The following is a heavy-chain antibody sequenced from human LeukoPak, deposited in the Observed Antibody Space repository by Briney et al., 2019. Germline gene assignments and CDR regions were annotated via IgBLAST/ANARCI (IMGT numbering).Heavy chain of an antibody. V-gene: IGHV5-10-1*01. CDR1: GYSFTSYW. CDR2: IDPSDSYT. Sequence: GESPKISCKGSGYSFTSYWISWVRQMPGKGLEWMGRIDPSDSYTNYSPSFQGHVTISADKSISTAYLQWSSLKASDTAMYYCARHDGWLSHYWYFDLWGRGTLVTVSS. J-gene: IGHJ2*01. CDR3: ARHDGWLSHYWYFDL. D-gene: IGHD6-19*01.